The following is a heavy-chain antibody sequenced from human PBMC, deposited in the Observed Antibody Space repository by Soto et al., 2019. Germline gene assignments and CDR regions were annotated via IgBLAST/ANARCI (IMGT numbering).Heavy chain of an antibody. CDR3: ARVRTYYYDSSGSGHDAFDI. CDR1: GGSISSGDYY. D-gene: IGHD3-22*01. J-gene: IGHJ3*02. CDR2: IYYSGST. Sequence: QVQLQESGPGLVKPSQTLSLTCTVSGGSISSGDYYWSWIRQPPGKGLEWIGYIYYSGSTYYNPSLKRRVTISVDTSKNQFSLKLSSVTAADTAVYYCARVRTYYYDSSGSGHDAFDIWGQGTMVTVSS. V-gene: IGHV4-30-4*01.